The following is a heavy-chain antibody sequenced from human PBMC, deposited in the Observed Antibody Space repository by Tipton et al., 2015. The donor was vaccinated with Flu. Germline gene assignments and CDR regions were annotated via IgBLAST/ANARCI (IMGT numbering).Heavy chain of an antibody. V-gene: IGHV4-39*07. CDR3: ARGASSGWFDP. CDR1: GGSIISSDYY. J-gene: IGHJ5*02. D-gene: IGHD2-8*02. Sequence: TLSLTCTVSGGSIISSDYYWGWIRQPPGKGLEWIGSIYLSGSTDYNPTLKSPVTILLDTSKNQFSLKLSSVTAADTAVYYCARGASSGWFDPWGQGTPVTVSS. CDR2: IYLSGST.